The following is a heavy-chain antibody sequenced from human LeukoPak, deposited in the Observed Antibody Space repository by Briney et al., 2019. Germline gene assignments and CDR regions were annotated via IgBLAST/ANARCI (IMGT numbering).Heavy chain of an antibody. J-gene: IGHJ4*02. Sequence: GGSLRLSCAASGFTFSSYAMHWVRQAPGKGLEWVAVISYDGSNKYYADSVKGRFTISRDNSKNTLYLQMNSLRAEDTAVHYCARGVGRRQLDYWGQGTLVTVSS. CDR3: ARGVGRRQLDY. CDR2: ISYDGSNK. V-gene: IGHV3-30*01. D-gene: IGHD6-13*01. CDR1: GFTFSSYA.